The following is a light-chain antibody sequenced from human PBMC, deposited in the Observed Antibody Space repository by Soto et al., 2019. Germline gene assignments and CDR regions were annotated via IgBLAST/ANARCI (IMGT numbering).Light chain of an antibody. CDR3: QQSFTTPLT. V-gene: IGKV1-39*01. CDR1: QSISNY. CDR2: AAS. Sequence: DIQMTQSPSSLSASVGDRVTITCRASQSISNYLNWYQHKPGKAPKLLIYAASILQSGVPSGFSGSVSGTDFTLTISSLQPEDFATYYCQQSFTTPLTFGGGTKIEIK. J-gene: IGKJ4*01.